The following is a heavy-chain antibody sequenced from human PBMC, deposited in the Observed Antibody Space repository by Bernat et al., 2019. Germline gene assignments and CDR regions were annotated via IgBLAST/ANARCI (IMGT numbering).Heavy chain of an antibody. CDR2: IWYDGSNK. D-gene: IGHD6-13*01. CDR1: GFTFSSYG. Sequence: QVQLVESGGGVVQPGRSLRLSCAASGFTFSSYGMHWVRQAPGKGLEWVAVIWYDGSNKYYADSVKGRFTISRDNSKNTLYLQMNSLRAEDTAVYYCAKDFRAAAGTVDYWGQGTLVTVSS. CDR3: AKDFRAAAGTVDY. J-gene: IGHJ4*02. V-gene: IGHV3-33*06.